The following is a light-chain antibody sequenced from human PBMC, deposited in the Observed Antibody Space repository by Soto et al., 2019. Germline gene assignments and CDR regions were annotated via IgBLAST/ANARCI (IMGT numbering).Light chain of an antibody. J-gene: IGKJ3*01. CDR1: QGISGY. CDR2: AAS. V-gene: IGKV1-9*01. CDR3: QQPKGYPFT. Sequence: DIQLTQSPSFLSASVGDRVTITCRASQGISGYLAWYQQKPGKAPKLLIYAASTLQSGVPSRFSGSGSGTEFTLTISSLQPEDFAIYYCQQPKGYPFTFGPGTKVDIK.